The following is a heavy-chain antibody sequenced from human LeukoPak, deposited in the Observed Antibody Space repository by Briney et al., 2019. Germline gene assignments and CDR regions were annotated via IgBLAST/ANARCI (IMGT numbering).Heavy chain of an antibody. CDR2: INNRGTT. CDR1: GGSVSTHY. J-gene: IGHJ4*02. D-gene: IGHD3-10*01. Sequence: SETLFLTCTVSGGSVSTHYWSWIRQPPGKGLEWIGYINNRGTTNYNPSLKSRVTVSLDTSKNQFSLKLSSATAADTAVYYCARVIGGVPGVFFDYWGQGTLVTVSS. V-gene: IGHV4-59*02. CDR3: ARVIGGVPGVFFDY.